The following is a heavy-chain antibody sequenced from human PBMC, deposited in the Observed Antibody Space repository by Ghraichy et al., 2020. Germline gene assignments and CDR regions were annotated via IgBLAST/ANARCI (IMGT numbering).Heavy chain of an antibody. CDR1: GFSFSDYS. J-gene: IGHJ2*01. CDR2: IPGSSITI. V-gene: IGHV3-48*01. Sequence: GGSLRLSCEGSGFSFSDYSMIWVRLTPRTALEWVSSIPGSSITIFYTDSVKGRFTISRDNSKNSMYLQMNSLRAEDTAVYYCARLPLPRRAAVGDWYFDLWGRGTLVTVSS. D-gene: IGHD6-13*01. CDR3: ARLPLPRRAAVGDWYFDL.